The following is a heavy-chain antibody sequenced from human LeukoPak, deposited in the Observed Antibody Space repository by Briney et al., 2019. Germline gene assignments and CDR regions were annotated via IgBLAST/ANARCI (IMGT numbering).Heavy chain of an antibody. CDR1: GYTFTGYY. J-gene: IGHJ6*03. Sequence: ASVKVSCKASGYTFTGYYMHWVRQAPGQGLEWMGWINPNSGGTNYAQKFQGRVTMTRDTSISTAYMELSRLRSDDTAVYYCARATTVFGVVSPAYYYYMDVWGKGTTVTVSS. V-gene: IGHV1-2*02. D-gene: IGHD3-3*01. CDR3: ARATTVFGVVSPAYYYYMDV. CDR2: INPNSGGT.